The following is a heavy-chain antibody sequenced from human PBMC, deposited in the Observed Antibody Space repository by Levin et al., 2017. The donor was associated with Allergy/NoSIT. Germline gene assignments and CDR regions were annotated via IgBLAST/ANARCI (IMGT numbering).Heavy chain of an antibody. CDR1: GYSFTFFG. CDR2: ISPYNGDT. J-gene: IGHJ3*02. V-gene: IGHV1-18*01. Sequence: ASVKVSCKASGYSFTFFGISWVRQAPGQGLEWMGWISPYNGDTNYAQKFQGRVTMTTDTSTSTAYMELRSLRSDDPAVYYCARELADTAAVTFDIWGQGTMVTVSS. CDR3: ARELADTAAVTFDI. D-gene: IGHD5-18*01.